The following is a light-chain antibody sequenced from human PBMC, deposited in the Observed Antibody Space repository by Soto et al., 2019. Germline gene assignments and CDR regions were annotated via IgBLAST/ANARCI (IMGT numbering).Light chain of an antibody. CDR1: QSVGSN. V-gene: IGKV3-15*01. Sequence: EIVMTQSPVTLSVSPGERAALSCRASQSVGSNFAWYQQRPGQAPRVLIYGTSTRATGVPARFSGSGSGTDLTLTISSPQSEDFAVYYCQQYNNWPYTFGQGTRLEIK. CDR2: GTS. J-gene: IGKJ2*01. CDR3: QQYNNWPYT.